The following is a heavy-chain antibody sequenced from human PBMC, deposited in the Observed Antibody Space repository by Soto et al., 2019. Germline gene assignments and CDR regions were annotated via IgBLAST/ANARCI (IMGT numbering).Heavy chain of an antibody. CDR1: GFTFSSYA. D-gene: IGHD1-26*01. CDR2: ISSNGGST. Sequence: WGSLRLSCSASGFTFSSYAMHWVRQAPGKGLEYVSAISSNGGSTYYADSVKGRFTISRDNSKNTLYLQMSSLRAEDTAVYYCVKEPTASGSEDQLKALLYYSGMDVWGQGTTVTVSS. V-gene: IGHV3-64D*06. J-gene: IGHJ6*02. CDR3: VKEPTASGSEDQLKALLYYSGMDV.